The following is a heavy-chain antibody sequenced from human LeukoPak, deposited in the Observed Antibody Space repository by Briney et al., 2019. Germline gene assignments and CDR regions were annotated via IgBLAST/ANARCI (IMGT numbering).Heavy chain of an antibody. J-gene: IGHJ5*02. CDR3: ARRGYSSQFDP. CDR1: GGSITSYY. D-gene: IGHD6-13*01. CDR2: IYYSGST. V-gene: IGHV4-59*01. Sequence: SETLSLTCTVPGGSITSYYWSWIRQPPGKGLEWIGYIYYSGSTNCNPSLKSRVTISVDTSKNQFSLKLSSVTAADTAVYYCARRGYSSQFDPWGQGTLVTVSS.